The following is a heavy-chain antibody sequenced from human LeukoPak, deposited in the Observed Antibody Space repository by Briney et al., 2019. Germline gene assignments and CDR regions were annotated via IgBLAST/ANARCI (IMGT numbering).Heavy chain of an antibody. CDR2: INHSGST. CDR3: ARGPLFPPDWFDP. D-gene: IGHD3-3*01. Sequence: PSETLSLTCAVYGGSFSGYYWSWIRQPPGKGLEWIGEINHSGSTNYNPSLKSRVTISVDTSKNQFSLKLSSVTAADTAVYYCARGPLFPPDWFDPWGQGTLVTVSS. V-gene: IGHV4-34*01. CDR1: GGSFSGYY. J-gene: IGHJ5*02.